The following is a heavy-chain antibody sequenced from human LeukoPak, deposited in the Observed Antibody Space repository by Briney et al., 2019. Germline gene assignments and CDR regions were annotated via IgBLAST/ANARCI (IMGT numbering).Heavy chain of an antibody. V-gene: IGHV3-7*01. CDR2: IKHDGSET. CDR3: VRHYYDSSGWSFDM. Sequence: GGSLRLSCAASGFTYSVYWMGWVRQAPGKGLEWVADIKHDGSETYHADFVKGRFTISRDNAESSLYLQMNSLRAEDTALYYCVRHYYDSSGWSFDMWGQGTMVTVSP. CDR1: GFTYSVYW. J-gene: IGHJ3*02. D-gene: IGHD3-22*01.